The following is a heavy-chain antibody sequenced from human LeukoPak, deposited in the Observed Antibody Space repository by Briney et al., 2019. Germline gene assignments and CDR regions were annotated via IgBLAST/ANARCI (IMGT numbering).Heavy chain of an antibody. D-gene: IGHD1-26*01. J-gene: IGHJ4*02. CDR2: IVYTGNNK. CDR1: GFTFSSYG. CDR3: VQWELLPTADY. Sequence: GGSLRLSCAASGFTFSSYGMHWVRQAPGKGLEWVAFIVYTGNNKNYADSVKGRFTISRDNSKNTLYLQMSSLTAEDTAVYYCVQWELLPTADYWGQGTLVTVSS. V-gene: IGHV3-30*02.